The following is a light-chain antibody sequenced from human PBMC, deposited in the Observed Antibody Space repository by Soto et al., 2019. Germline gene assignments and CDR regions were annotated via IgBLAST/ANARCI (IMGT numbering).Light chain of an antibody. CDR1: QSVSTS. Sequence: EIVLTQSPATLSLSPGERATLSCRASQSVSTSLAWYQQKPGQAPRILIYAASSRATGIPDRFSGSGSGTDFSLTISRLEPEDFAVYYCQQYDTSPRTFGQGTKVE. CDR2: AAS. J-gene: IGKJ1*01. CDR3: QQYDTSPRT. V-gene: IGKV3-20*01.